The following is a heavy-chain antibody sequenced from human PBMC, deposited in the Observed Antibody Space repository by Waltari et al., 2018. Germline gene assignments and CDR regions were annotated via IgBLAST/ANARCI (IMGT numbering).Heavy chain of an antibody. CDR2: MNPNIGNT. D-gene: IGHD4-17*01. Sequence: QVQLVQSGAEVKKPGASVKVSCQASGYTFTSYDINWVRQATGQGLEWMGWMNPNIGNTKYSQKFQGRVTITRDTSASTAYMELSSLRSEDTAVYYCARVRLTTEYYFDYWGQGTLVTVSS. J-gene: IGHJ4*02. CDR3: ARVRLTTEYYFDY. V-gene: IGHV1-8*03. CDR1: GYTFTSYD.